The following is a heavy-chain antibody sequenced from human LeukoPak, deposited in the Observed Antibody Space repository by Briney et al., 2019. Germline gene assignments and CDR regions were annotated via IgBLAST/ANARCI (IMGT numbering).Heavy chain of an antibody. CDR1: GGSISSSTYY. D-gene: IGHD3-16*01. Sequence: SETLSLTCTVSGGSISSSTYYWVWVRQPPGKALEWIGNIYYSGAIAYNPSLQSRVAISVDTSRNQFSLKLSSVTAADTAVYYCARLIRAKGHFDYWGQGTLVTVSS. CDR3: ARLIRAKGHFDY. CDR2: IYYSGAI. V-gene: IGHV4-39*01. J-gene: IGHJ4*02.